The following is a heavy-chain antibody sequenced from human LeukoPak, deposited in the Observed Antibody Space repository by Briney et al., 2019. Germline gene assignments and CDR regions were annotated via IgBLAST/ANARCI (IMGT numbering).Heavy chain of an antibody. J-gene: IGHJ4*02. D-gene: IGHD3-10*01. Sequence: GRSLRLSCAASGFTFSSYGMHWVRQAPGKGLEWVVVIWYDGSNKYYADSVKGRFTISRDNSKNTLYLQMNSLRAEDTAVYYCARGSRGGDGYYFDYWGQGTLVTVSS. V-gene: IGHV3-33*01. CDR2: IWYDGSNK. CDR1: GFTFSSYG. CDR3: ARGSRGGDGYYFDY.